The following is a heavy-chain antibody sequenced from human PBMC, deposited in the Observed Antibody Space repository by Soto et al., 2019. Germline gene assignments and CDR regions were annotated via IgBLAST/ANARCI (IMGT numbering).Heavy chain of an antibody. CDR3: AKIPHSSSWYLDAFDI. J-gene: IGHJ3*02. CDR2: ISGSGGST. D-gene: IGHD6-13*01. V-gene: IGHV3-23*01. Sequence: EVQLLESGGGLVQPGGSLRLSCAASGFTFSSYAMSWVRQAPGKGLEWFSAISGSGGSTYYADSVKGRFTISRDISKNPLYLQMNSPRAEDTAVYYCAKIPHSSSWYLDAFDIWGQGTMVTVSS. CDR1: GFTFSSYA.